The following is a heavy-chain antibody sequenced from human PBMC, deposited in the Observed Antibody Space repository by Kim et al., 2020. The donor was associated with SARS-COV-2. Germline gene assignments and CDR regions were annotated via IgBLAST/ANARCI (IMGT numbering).Heavy chain of an antibody. J-gene: IGHJ1*01. D-gene: IGHD3-10*02. CDR1: GFTFSDYY. Sequence: GGSLRLSCAASGFTFSDYYMSWIRQAPGKGLEWVSYISSSSSYTNYADSVKGRFTISRDNAKNSLYLQMNSLRAEDTAVYYCARVCSGSYYIGYFQHWGQGTLVTVSS. CDR2: ISSSSSYT. V-gene: IGHV3-11*05. CDR3: ARVCSGSYYIGYFQH.